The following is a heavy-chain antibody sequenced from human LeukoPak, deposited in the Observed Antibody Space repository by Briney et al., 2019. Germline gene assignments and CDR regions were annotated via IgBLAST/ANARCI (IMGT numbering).Heavy chain of an antibody. CDR2: INPSGGST. CDR1: GYTFTSYY. D-gene: IGHD6-13*01. CDR3: ARSPYSSSWYLSNYFDY. V-gene: IGHV1-46*01. J-gene: IGHJ4*02. Sequence: ASVKVSCKASGYTFTSYYMHWVRQAPGQGLEWMGIINPSGGSTSYAQKFQGRVTMTRDMSTSTVYMELSSLRSEDTAVYYCARSPYSSSWYLSNYFDYWGQGTLVTVSS.